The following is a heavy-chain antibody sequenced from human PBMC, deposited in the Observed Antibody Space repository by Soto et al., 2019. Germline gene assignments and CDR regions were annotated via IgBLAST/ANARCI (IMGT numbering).Heavy chain of an antibody. D-gene: IGHD2-2*01. CDR3: AKDNCISTSCYRLYNWFDP. J-gene: IGHJ5*02. CDR1: GFTFSCYG. Sequence: QVQLVESGGGVVQPGRSLRLSCAASGFTFSCYGMHWVRQAPGKGLEWVAVISYGGSNKYYADSVKGRFTISRDNSKNTLYLQMNNLRAEDTAVYYCAKDNCISTSCYRLYNWFDPWGQGTLVTVSS. V-gene: IGHV3-30*18. CDR2: ISYGGSNK.